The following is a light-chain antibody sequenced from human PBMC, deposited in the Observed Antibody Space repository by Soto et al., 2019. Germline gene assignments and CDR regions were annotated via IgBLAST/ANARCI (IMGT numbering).Light chain of an antibody. Sequence: DIVMTQSPDSLAVSLGERATINCKSSQTILYSSINRNFLAWYQQKPGQPPKLLIYWASTRESGVPDRFSGSGSGTDFALTISSLQAEDVAVYYCQQYDSTPFTFGPGTKVDVK. V-gene: IGKV4-1*01. J-gene: IGKJ3*01. CDR1: QTILYSSINRNF. CDR3: QQYDSTPFT. CDR2: WAS.